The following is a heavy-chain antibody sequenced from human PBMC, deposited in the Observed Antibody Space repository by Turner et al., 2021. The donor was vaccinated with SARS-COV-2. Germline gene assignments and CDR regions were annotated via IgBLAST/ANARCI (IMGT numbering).Heavy chain of an antibody. V-gene: IGHV3-7*03. CDR3: VRAAPRNCAGQTCSLFDS. D-gene: IGHD6-13*01. CDR1: GFTFSPYS. J-gene: IGHJ4*02. CDR2: ILYPGGDT. Sequence: EVQLVESGGVLVQPGESLRLSCVASGFTFSPYSMAWVRQAPGMGLEWVATILYPGGDTYYVDSVNGRFTVSRDMNSLYLQMISLRAEDTAIYYCVRAAPRNCAGQTCSLFDSWGQGTLVTVSS.